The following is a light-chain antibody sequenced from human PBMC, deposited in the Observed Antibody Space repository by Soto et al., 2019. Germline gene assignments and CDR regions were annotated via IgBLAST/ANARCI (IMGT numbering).Light chain of an antibody. CDR3: ETWDSNTRV. V-gene: IGLV4-60*03. CDR2: LEGSGSY. J-gene: IGLJ3*02. CDR1: SGHSSYI. Sequence: QSVLTQSSSASASLGSSVKVTCTLSSGHSSYIIAWHQQQPGKAPRYLMKLEGSGSYNRGSGVPDRFSGSSSGADRYLTISNVQSEDEADYYCETWDSNTRVFGGGTQLTVL.